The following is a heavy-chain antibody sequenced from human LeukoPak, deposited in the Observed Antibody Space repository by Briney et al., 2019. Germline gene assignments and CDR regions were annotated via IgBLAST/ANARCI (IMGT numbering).Heavy chain of an antibody. J-gene: IGHJ4*02. CDR3: ARAYSSTRYYYDSSGSPTIGYYFDY. Sequence: ASVKVSCKASGYTFTSYAMHWVRQAPGQRLEWMGWINAGNGNTKYSQEFQGRVTITRDTSASTAYMELSSLRFEDMAVYYCARAYSSTRYYYDSSGSPTIGYYFDYWGQGTLVTVSS. D-gene: IGHD3-22*01. CDR1: GYTFTSYA. V-gene: IGHV1-3*03. CDR2: INAGNGNT.